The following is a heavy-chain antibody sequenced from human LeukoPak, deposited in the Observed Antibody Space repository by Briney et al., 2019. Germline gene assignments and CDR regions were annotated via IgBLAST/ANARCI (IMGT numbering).Heavy chain of an antibody. CDR3: ARGYCSSSSCPAYLYYYYYYMDV. D-gene: IGHD2-2*01. J-gene: IGHJ6*03. Sequence: PGGSLRLSCAASGFTFSSYWMSWVRQAPGKGLEWVANIKQDGSEKYYVDSVKGRFTISRDNAKNSLYLQMNSLRAEDTAVYYCARGYCSSSSCPAYLYYYYYYMDVWDKGTTVTVSS. V-gene: IGHV3-7*01. CDR1: GFTFSSYW. CDR2: IKQDGSEK.